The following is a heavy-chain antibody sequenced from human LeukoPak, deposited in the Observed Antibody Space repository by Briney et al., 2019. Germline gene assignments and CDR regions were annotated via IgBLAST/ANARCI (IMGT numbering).Heavy chain of an antibody. V-gene: IGHV3-23*01. Sequence: GGSLRLSCAASGFTFSNYAMSWARQAPGKGLEWVSAISGSVGSTYYADSVKSRFTISRDNAQNSLYLQMTSLRAEDTAVYYCARESRTTVCSVEFDCWGQGTLVTVSS. D-gene: IGHD4-17*01. CDR3: ARESRTTVCSVEFDC. CDR1: GFTFSNYA. J-gene: IGHJ4*02. CDR2: ISGSVGST.